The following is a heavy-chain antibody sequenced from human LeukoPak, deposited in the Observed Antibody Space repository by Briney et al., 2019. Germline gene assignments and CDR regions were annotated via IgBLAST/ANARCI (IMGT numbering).Heavy chain of an antibody. Sequence: PGGSLRLSCAASGFNFNTYAMHWFRQAPGKGLEWVAVIAYDGTDKHYADSVKGRFTISRDNSKNTLFLQMNSLRPGDTAVYYCARDHGSNSAFDIWGRGTMVTVSS. V-gene: IGHV3-30*04. J-gene: IGHJ3*02. CDR3: ARDHGSNSAFDI. D-gene: IGHD2-8*01. CDR2: IAYDGTDK. CDR1: GFNFNTYA.